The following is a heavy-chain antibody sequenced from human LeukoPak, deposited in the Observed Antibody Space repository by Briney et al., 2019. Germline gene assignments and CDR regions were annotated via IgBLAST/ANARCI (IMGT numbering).Heavy chain of an antibody. V-gene: IGHV3-7*01. D-gene: IGHD3-22*01. CDR2: IKQDGSDK. Sequence: GGSLRLSCAASGFTFTKYWMTWVRQAPGKGLEWVGNIKQDGSDKNYMDSVKGRFTISRDNTKNSVYLQMSSLRAEDTAVYYCASQLSGDYYDSSGINDYWGQGTLVTVSS. CDR1: GFTFTKYW. J-gene: IGHJ4*02. CDR3: ASQLSGDYYDSSGINDY.